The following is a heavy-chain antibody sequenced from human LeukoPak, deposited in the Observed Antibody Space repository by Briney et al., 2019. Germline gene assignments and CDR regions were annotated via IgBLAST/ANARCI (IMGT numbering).Heavy chain of an antibody. CDR2: IGASDGYT. D-gene: IGHD3-9*01. CDR3: AKESTVVILTGYADY. Sequence: GGSLRLSCVASGFSLSTFAMSWVRQSPEKGLEWVSAIGASDGYTYHADSVKGRFTISRDNSKNTLYLQMNSLRAEDTAVYYCAKESTVVILTGYADYWGQGTLVTVSS. V-gene: IGHV3-23*01. CDR1: GFSLSTFA. J-gene: IGHJ4*02.